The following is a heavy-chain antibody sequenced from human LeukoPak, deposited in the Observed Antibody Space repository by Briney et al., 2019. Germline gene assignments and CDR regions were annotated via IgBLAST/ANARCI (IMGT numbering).Heavy chain of an antibody. CDR3: ARDRDYGDYNTQDLFVY. J-gene: IGHJ4*02. D-gene: IGHD4-17*01. Sequence: ASVKVSRKASGYTFTSYGISWVRQAPGQGLEWMGWISTYNGNTNYAQRLQGRVTMTTDTSTSTAYMELRSLRSDDTAVYYCARDRDYGDYNTQDLFVYWGQGTLVTVSS. V-gene: IGHV1-18*01. CDR1: GYTFTSYG. CDR2: ISTYNGNT.